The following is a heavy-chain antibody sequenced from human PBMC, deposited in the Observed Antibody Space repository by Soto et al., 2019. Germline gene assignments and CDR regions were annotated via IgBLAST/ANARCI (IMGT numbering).Heavy chain of an antibody. J-gene: IGHJ4*02. V-gene: IGHV3-30*18. D-gene: IGHD3-10*01. CDR2: ISNDGSNE. CDR1: GFTFRWFG. CDR3: ANGEVRGIIPSYFDY. Sequence: GGSLRLSCAGSGFTFRWFGMNWVRQAPGKGLEWVARISNDGSNEYYVDSVKGRFTISRDNSKNTLYLQMDSLRAEDTAVYYCANGEVRGIIPSYFDYWGLGTLVTVSS.